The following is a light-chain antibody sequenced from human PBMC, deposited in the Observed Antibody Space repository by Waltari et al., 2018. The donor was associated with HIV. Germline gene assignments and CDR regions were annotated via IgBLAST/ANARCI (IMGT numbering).Light chain of an antibody. CDR1: SSNIADNY. V-gene: IGLV1-47*01. CDR3: AAWDDSLSGWV. Sequence: QSALTQPPSTSGTPGQTVTIPCSGSSSNIADNYVSWYQQLPGTAPKLLIYRNSQRPSGVRDRFSGSKSGTSASLAINDLRSEDEAEYHCAAWDDSLSGWVFGGGTNLTVL. CDR2: RNS. J-gene: IGLJ3*02.